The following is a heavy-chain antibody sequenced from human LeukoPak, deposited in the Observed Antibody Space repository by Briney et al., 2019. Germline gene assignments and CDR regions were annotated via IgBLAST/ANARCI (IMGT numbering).Heavy chain of an antibody. D-gene: IGHD6-13*01. CDR3: ARRSSGYTNFWSRTDYYFHMDV. Sequence: GESLKISCKGSGYSFTSYWIVRVRQMPGKGLEWMGTIYAGDSDTIYSPSFQGQVTISADKSISTAYLQWSSLKGSDTAIYYCARRSSGYTNFWSRTDYYFHMDVWGKGTTVSVS. J-gene: IGHJ6*03. CDR2: IYAGDSDT. CDR1: GYSFTSYW. V-gene: IGHV5-51*01.